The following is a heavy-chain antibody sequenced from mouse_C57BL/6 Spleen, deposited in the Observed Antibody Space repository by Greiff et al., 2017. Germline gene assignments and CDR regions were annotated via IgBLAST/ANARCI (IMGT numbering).Heavy chain of an antibody. CDR2: IDPSDSYT. Sequence: QVQLKQPGAELVRPGTSVKLSCKASGYTFTSYWMHWVKQRPGQGLEWIGVIDPSDSYTNYNQKFKGKATLTVDTSSSTAYMQLSSLTSEDSAVYYCARRDYYSNYEFDYWGQGTTLTVSS. CDR1: GYTFTSYW. D-gene: IGHD2-5*01. CDR3: ARRDYYSNYEFDY. V-gene: IGHV1-59*01. J-gene: IGHJ2*01.